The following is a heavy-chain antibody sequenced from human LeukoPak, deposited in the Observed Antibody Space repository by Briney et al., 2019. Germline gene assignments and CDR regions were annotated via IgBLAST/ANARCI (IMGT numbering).Heavy chain of an antibody. CDR3: ARHPAYYYGSGSSPRYYYYYYMDV. V-gene: IGHV4-34*01. CDR1: GGSFSDYF. J-gene: IGHJ6*03. D-gene: IGHD3-10*01. CDR2: INHSGST. Sequence: SETLSLTCAVYGGSFSDYFWSWIRQPPGKGLEWIGEINHSGSTNYNPSLKSRVTISVDTSKNQFSLKLSSVTAADTAVYYCARHPAYYYGSGSSPRYYYYYYMDVWGKGTTVTISS.